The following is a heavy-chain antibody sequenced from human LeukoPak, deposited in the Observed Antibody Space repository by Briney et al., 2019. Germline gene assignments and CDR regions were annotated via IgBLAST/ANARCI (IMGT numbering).Heavy chain of an antibody. J-gene: IGHJ4*02. Sequence: GGSLRLSCGVSGFTFSDYCMSWVRQAPGKGLEWVASIKQDGSDKYYVDPVKGRFTISRDNAKKSQYLQMSSLRVEDTAVYYCARGGRHTVTTIVCDHFDYWGQGTLVTVSS. CDR3: ARGGRHTVTTIVCDHFDY. D-gene: IGHD4-17*01. CDR1: GFTFSDYC. CDR2: IKQDGSDK. V-gene: IGHV3-7*01.